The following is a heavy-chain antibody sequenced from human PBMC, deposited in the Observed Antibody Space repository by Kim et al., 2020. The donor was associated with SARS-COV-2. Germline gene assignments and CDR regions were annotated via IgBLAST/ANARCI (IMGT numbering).Heavy chain of an antibody. Sequence: ASVKVSCKASGYTFTNFYMHWVRQAPGQGLEWMGIINPSGGSTSYPQKFQGRVTMTRDTSTSTVYMELSSLRSQYTAVYFCARGTYYDFWSGFVPNYYYYGMDVWGQGTTVTVSS. CDR3: ARGTYYDFWSGFVPNYYYYGMDV. D-gene: IGHD3-3*01. CDR2: INPSGGST. V-gene: IGHV1-46*01. CDR1: GYTFTNFY. J-gene: IGHJ6*02.